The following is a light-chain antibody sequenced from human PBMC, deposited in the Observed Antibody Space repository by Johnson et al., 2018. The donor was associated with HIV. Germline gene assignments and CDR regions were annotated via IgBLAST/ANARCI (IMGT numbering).Light chain of an antibody. CDR3: GRWDSSLSGDV. CDR2: ENN. V-gene: IGLV1-51*02. J-gene: IGLJ1*01. Sequence: QSVLTQPPSVSAPPGQNVNISCSGGSSNIGPNYVSWYQQFPGTAPKLLIYENNKRPSGIPDRFSGSQSGTSATLAITGLQTGDEADYYCGRWDSSLSGDVFGTGTKVTVL. CDR1: SSNIGPNY.